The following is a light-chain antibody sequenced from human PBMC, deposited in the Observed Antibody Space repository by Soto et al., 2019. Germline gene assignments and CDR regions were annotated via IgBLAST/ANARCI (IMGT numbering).Light chain of an antibody. CDR3: QQRSNWPLT. V-gene: IGKV3D-20*02. CDR2: DAS. CDR1: QSVSSSY. J-gene: IGKJ4*01. Sequence: EIVMTQSPATLSVSPGERSALSCRASQSVSSSYLAWYQQKPGQAPRLLIYDASNRATCIPARFSSSWSGTDFTLTISSLEPEDFAVYYCQQRSNWPLTFGGRTKVDI.